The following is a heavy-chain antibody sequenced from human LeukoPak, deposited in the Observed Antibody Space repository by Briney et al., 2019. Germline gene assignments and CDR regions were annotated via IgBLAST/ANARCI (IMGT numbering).Heavy chain of an antibody. CDR2: ISYDGSNK. Sequence: PGGSLRLSCAASGFTFSSYGMHGVRQAPGKGLEWVAVISYDGSNKYYADSVKGRFTISRDNSKNTLYLQMNSLRAEDTAVYYCANYGSGSIDINWFDPWGQGTLVTVSS. CDR3: ANYGSGSIDINWFDP. J-gene: IGHJ5*02. D-gene: IGHD3-10*01. CDR1: GFTFSSYG. V-gene: IGHV3-30*18.